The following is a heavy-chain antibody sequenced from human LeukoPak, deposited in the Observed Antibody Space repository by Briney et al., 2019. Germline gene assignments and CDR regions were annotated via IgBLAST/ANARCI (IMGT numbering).Heavy chain of an antibody. D-gene: IGHD4-23*01. CDR3: AKDIAYGGNSYLDY. J-gene: IGHJ4*02. V-gene: IGHV3-9*01. CDR2: ISWNSGSI. Sequence: GRSLRLSCAASGFTFGDYAVHWVRQAPGKGLEWVSGISWNSGSIGYADSVKGRFTISRDNAKNSLYLQMNSLRAEDTALYYCAKDIAYGGNSYLDYWGQGTLVTVSS. CDR1: GFTFGDYA.